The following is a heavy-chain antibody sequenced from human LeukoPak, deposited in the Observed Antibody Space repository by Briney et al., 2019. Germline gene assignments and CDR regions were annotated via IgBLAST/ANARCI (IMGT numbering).Heavy chain of an antibody. J-gene: IGHJ5*02. CDR3: ARLAARALTGYYRNWFDP. CDR2: INPNSGGT. D-gene: IGHD3-9*01. V-gene: IGHV1-2*02. Sequence: ASVKVSCKASGYTFTGYYMHWVRQAPGQGLEWMGWINPNSGGTNYAQKFQGRVTMTRDTSISTAYMELSRLRSDDTAVYYCARLAARALTGYYRNWFDPWGQGTLVTVSS. CDR1: GYTFTGYY.